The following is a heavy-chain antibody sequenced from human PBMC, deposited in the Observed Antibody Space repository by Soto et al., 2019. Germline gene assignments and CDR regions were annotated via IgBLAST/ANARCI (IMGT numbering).Heavy chain of an antibody. V-gene: IGHV4-59*01. Sequence: SETLSLTCTVSGGSISSYYWSWIRQPPGKGLEWIGYIYYSGSTNYNPSLKSRVTISVDTSKNQFSLKLSSVTAAHTAVYYCARAYGGYADYWGQGALVTVSS. CDR2: IYYSGST. D-gene: IGHD5-12*01. CDR3: ARAYGGYADY. J-gene: IGHJ4*02. CDR1: GGSISSYY.